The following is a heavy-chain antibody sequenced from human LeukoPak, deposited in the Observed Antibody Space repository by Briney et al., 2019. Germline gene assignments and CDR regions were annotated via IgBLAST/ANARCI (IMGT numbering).Heavy chain of an antibody. CDR1: GFTFSSYS. V-gene: IGHV3-48*01. CDR2: ISSSSTI. Sequence: PGGSLRLSCAASGFTFSSYSMSWVRQAPGKGLEWVSYISSSSTIYYADSVKGRFTISRDNAKNSLYLQMNSLRAEDTAVYYCARDRDLQQLVGNYYYMDVWGKGTTVTVSS. CDR3: ARDRDLQQLVGNYYYMDV. J-gene: IGHJ6*03. D-gene: IGHD6-13*01.